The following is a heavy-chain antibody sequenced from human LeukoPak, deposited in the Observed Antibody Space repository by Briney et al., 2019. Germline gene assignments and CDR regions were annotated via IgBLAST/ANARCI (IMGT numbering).Heavy chain of an antibody. CDR2: IYYSGST. CDR1: GGSISSYY. J-gene: IGHJ4*02. D-gene: IGHD4-23*01. CDR3: ARSSGNSVLYDY. V-gene: IGHV4-59*06. Sequence: SETLSLTCTVSGGSISSYYWSWIRQPPGKGLEWIGYIYYSGSTYYNPSLKSRVTISVDTSKNQFSLKLSSVTAADTAVYYCARSSGNSVLYDYWGQGTLVTVSS.